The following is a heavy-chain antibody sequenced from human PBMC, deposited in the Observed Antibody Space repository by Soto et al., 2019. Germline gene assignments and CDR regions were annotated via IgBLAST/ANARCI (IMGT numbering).Heavy chain of an antibody. CDR1: GFTFSTYA. V-gene: IGHV3-23*01. Sequence: VQLLESGGGLVQPGGSLRLSCAASGFTFSTYAMNWVRQAPGKGLEWVSSIGGPGTNTHYADSVKGRFTISRDNSKNTLYMQMDSLRAEDTAVYYCAREEGYCSGGSCVLYFAHWGQGTLVTVSS. CDR2: IGGPGTNT. CDR3: AREEGYCSGGSCVLYFAH. D-gene: IGHD2-15*01. J-gene: IGHJ4*02.